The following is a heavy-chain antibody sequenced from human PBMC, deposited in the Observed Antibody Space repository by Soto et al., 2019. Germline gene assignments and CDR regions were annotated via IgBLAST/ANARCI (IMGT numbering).Heavy chain of an antibody. CDR2: INAGNGNT. CDR3: ARDMGFGLSDY. D-gene: IGHD3-10*01. J-gene: IGHJ4*02. CDR1: GYTFTSYA. V-gene: IGHV1-3*01. Sequence: ASVKVSCKASGYTFTSYAMYWVRQAPGQRLEWMGWINAGNGNTKYSQKFQGRVTITRDTSASTAYMELSRLRSEDMAVYYCARDMGFGLSDYWGQGTLVTVSS.